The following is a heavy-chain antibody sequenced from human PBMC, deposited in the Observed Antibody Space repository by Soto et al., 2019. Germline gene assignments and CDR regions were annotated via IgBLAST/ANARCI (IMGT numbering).Heavy chain of an antibody. CDR3: AARHFWSGPWTETRLDY. D-gene: IGHD3-3*02. V-gene: IGHV4-4*02. CDR2: ISHSGST. CDR1: GDSINSSHW. J-gene: IGHJ4*02. Sequence: PSETLSLTCAASGDSINSSHWWNWVRQPPGKGLEWIGQISHSGSTNYNPSLTSRVNKSVDKSKNHFSLKLTSVTAADTAVYYCAARHFWSGPWTETRLDYWGQGTLVTVSS.